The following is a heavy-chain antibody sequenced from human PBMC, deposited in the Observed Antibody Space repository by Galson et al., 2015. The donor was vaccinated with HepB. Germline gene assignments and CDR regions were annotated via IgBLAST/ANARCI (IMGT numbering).Heavy chain of an antibody. V-gene: IGHV3-30*04. CDR3: ARDQFRWELLPFDY. J-gene: IGHJ4*02. CDR2: ISYDGSNK. CDR1: GFTFSSYA. D-gene: IGHD1-26*01. Sequence: SLRLSCAASGFTFSSYAMHWVRQAPGKGLEWVAVISYDGSNKYYADSVKGRFTISRDNSKNTLYLQMNSLRAEDTAVYYCARDQFRWELLPFDYWGQGTLVTVSS.